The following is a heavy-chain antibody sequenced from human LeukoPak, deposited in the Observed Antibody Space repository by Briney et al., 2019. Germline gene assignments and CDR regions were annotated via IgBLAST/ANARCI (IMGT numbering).Heavy chain of an antibody. Sequence: QAGGSLRLSCAASGFTFSDYAMSWVRQTPGRGLGWVSAISGGSGATYYSDSVKGRFTISRDNSKNTLYLQMNSLRAEDTAVYYCAKDSNYDFWSPYAFHIWGQGTMVTVSS. J-gene: IGHJ3*02. CDR1: GFTFSDYA. V-gene: IGHV3-23*01. CDR3: AKDSNYDFWSPYAFHI. D-gene: IGHD3-3*01. CDR2: ISGGSGAT.